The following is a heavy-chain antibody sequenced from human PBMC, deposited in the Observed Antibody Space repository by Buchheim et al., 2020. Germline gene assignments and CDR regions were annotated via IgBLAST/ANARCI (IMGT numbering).Heavy chain of an antibody. Sequence: QVQLQESGPGLVKPSETLSLTCTVPGGSISGYYWSWIRQPPGKGLEWIGYIYYSGSTNYNPSLKSRATISVDTSKNQFSLKLNSVTAANTAVYYCARTSRPMYSRSWCNPGGDYGMDVWGQGTT. V-gene: IGHV4-59*01. CDR1: GGSISGYY. CDR2: IYYSGST. CDR3: ARTSRPMYSRSWCNPGGDYGMDV. J-gene: IGHJ6*02. D-gene: IGHD6-13*01.